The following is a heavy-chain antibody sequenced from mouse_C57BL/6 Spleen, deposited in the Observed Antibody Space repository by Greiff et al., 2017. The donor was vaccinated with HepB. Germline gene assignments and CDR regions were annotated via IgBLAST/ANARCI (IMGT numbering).Heavy chain of an antibody. Sequence: EVKLLESGPGLVKPSQSLSLTCSVTGYSITSGYYWNWIRQFPGNKLEWMGYISYDGSNNYNPSLKNRISITRDTSKNQFFLKLNSVTTEDTATYYCAREGYGNHYFDYWGQGTTLTVSS. CDR1: GYSITSGYY. CDR2: ISYDGSN. D-gene: IGHD2-1*01. CDR3: AREGYGNHYFDY. J-gene: IGHJ2*01. V-gene: IGHV3-6*01.